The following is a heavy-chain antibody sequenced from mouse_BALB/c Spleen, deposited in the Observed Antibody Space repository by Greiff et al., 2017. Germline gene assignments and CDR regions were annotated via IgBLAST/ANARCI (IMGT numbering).Heavy chain of an antibody. V-gene: IGHV1-54*01. CDR1: GYAFTNYL. D-gene: IGHD2-4*01. J-gene: IGHJ4*01. CDR2: INPGSGGT. Sequence: QVQLKESGAELVRPGTSVKVSCKASGYAFTNYLIEWVKQRPGQGLEWIGVINPGSGGTNYNEKFKGKATLTADKSSSTAYMQLSSLTSDDSAIYICARYDYDDDYAMDYWGQGTSVTVSS. CDR3: ARYDYDDDYAMDY.